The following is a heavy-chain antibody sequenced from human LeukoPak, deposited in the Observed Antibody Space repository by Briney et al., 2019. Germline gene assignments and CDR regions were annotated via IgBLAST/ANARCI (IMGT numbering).Heavy chain of an antibody. D-gene: IGHD3-10*01. CDR2: ISWNSGSI. V-gene: IGHV3-9*01. Sequence: PGVSLRLSCAASGFTFDDYAMHWVRQAPGKGLEWVSGISWNSGSIGYADSVKGRFTISRDNAKNSLYLQMNSLRAEDTALYYCAKDGDSTMVRGLSPLDYWGQGTLVTVSS. J-gene: IGHJ4*02. CDR1: GFTFDDYA. CDR3: AKDGDSTMVRGLSPLDY.